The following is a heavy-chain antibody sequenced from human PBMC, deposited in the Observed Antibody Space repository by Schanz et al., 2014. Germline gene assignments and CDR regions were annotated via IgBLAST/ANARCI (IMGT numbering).Heavy chain of an antibody. V-gene: IGHV3-48*04. CDR2: ISSSSSTR. J-gene: IGHJ5*02. Sequence: EVQLAESGGGLVQPGGSLRLSCAASTFTFSSDWMNWVRQAPGKGLEWVSYISSSSSTRYYADSVKGRFTISRDNAKNSLFLQMNSLRPEDTAVYYCARGRVLESWGQGTLVTVSS. CDR1: TFTFSSDW. CDR3: ARGRVLES. D-gene: IGHD1-1*01.